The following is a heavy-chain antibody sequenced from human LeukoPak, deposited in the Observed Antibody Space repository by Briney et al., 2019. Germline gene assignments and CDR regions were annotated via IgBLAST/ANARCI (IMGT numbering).Heavy chain of an antibody. V-gene: IGHV3-23*01. Sequence: GGSLRLSCAASGFTFSSYAMSWVRQAPGKGLEWVSANSGSGGSTYYADSVKGRFTISRDNSKNTLYLQMNSLRAEDTAVYYCAKVRADYGSGSYYFDYWGQGTLVTVSS. CDR2: NSGSGGST. J-gene: IGHJ4*02. CDR3: AKVRADYGSGSYYFDY. D-gene: IGHD3-10*01. CDR1: GFTFSSYA.